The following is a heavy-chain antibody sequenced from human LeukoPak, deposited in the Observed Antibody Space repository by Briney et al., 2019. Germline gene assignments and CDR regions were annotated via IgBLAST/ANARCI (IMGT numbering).Heavy chain of an antibody. CDR1: GCTFAAYG. Sequence: ASVKVSCKASGCTFAAYGITWVRQAPGQGLEWMGWINTDKGDKKYAQTFQGRVTMTTDTSTSTAYMDLRSLRSDDTAVYYCARAGLSRYFDWSSPSGFYYGMDVWGQGTTVIVSS. CDR2: INTDKGDK. J-gene: IGHJ6*02. CDR3: ARAGLSRYFDWSSPSGFYYGMDV. V-gene: IGHV1-18*01. D-gene: IGHD3-9*01.